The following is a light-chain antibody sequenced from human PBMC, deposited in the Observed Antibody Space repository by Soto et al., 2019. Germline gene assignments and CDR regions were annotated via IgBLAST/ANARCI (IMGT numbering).Light chain of an antibody. CDR1: QGISTY. CDR2: AAS. J-gene: IGKJ4*01. CDR3: QKYDGAPLT. Sequence: DIQMTQSPSSLSASVGDRVTITCRASQGISTYLAGYQQKTGKVPKLLIYAASTLQSGVPSRFTGSASGTDFTLTISSLQPEDVSTYYCQKYDGAPLTFGGGTKVQIK. V-gene: IGKV1-27*01.